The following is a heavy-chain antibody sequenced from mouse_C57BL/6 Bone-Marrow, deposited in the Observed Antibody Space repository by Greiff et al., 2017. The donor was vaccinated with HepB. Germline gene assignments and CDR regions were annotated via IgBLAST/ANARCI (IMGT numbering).Heavy chain of an antibody. CDR3: TSLALAMDY. J-gene: IGHJ4*01. CDR1: GYTFTDYE. Sequence: LVESGAELVRPGASVTLSCKASGYTFTDYEMHWVKQTPVHGLEWIGAIDPETGGTAYNQKFKGKAILTADKSSSTAYMELRSLTSEDSAVYYCTSLALAMDYWGQGTSVTVSS. CDR2: IDPETGGT. V-gene: IGHV1-15*01.